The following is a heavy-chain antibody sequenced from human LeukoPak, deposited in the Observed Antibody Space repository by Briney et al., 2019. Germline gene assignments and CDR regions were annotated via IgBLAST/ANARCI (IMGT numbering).Heavy chain of an antibody. V-gene: IGHV4-4*02. CDR3: ARGRGYSSSWYDY. D-gene: IGHD6-13*01. CDR2: INHSGST. CDR1: GGSINTNNW. J-gene: IGHJ4*02. Sequence: PSETLSLTCAVSGGSINTNNWWSWVRQPPGKGLEWIGEINHSGSTNYNPSLKSRVTISVDTSKNQFSLKLSSVTAADTAVYYCARGRGYSSSWYDYWGQGTLVTVSS.